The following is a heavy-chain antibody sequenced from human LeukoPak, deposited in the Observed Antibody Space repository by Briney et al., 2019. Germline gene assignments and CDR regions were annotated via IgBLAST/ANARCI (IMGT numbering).Heavy chain of an antibody. D-gene: IGHD3-16*01. V-gene: IGHV3-21*01. CDR2: IASSSNI. CDR3: AREWGYYDY. CDR1: GFTFSTYS. Sequence: PGGSLRLSCVASGFTFSTYSMNWVRQAPGKGLEWVSSIASSSNIYYADSVKGRFTIPRDNAKNSLYLQMNSLRAEDTAVYYCAREWGYYDYWGQGTLVTVSS. J-gene: IGHJ4*02.